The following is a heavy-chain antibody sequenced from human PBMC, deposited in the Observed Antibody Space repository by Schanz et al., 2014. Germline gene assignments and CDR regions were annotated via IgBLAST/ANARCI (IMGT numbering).Heavy chain of an antibody. J-gene: IGHJ6*02. V-gene: IGHV1-46*01. Sequence: QVQLVQSGAEVKKPGASVKVSCRASGYTFTSDSMHWVRQAPGQGLEWMGMINPSGGSTTYAQKLQGRVTMTTDTSTSTAYMELRSLRSDDTAVYYCARVQDDILTGSEYYYGMDVWGQGALVTVSS. CDR1: GYTFTSDS. CDR2: INPSGGST. CDR3: ARVQDDILTGSEYYYGMDV. D-gene: IGHD3-9*01.